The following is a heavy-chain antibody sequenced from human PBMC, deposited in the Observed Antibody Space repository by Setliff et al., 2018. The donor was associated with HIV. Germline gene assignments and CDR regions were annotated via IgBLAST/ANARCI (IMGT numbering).Heavy chain of an antibody. CDR1: GYTLSELS. V-gene: IGHV1-24*01. CDR2: FDPEDVEA. CDR3: ATAANCGGDCRYYMDV. Sequence: ASVKVSCKVSGYTLSELSMHWVRQAPGKGLEWMGGFDPEDVEAIYAEKFQGRVTMTEDTSTDTAYMELSSLRSEDTAVYYCATAANCGGDCRYYMDVWGKGTTVTVSS. D-gene: IGHD2-21*02. J-gene: IGHJ6*03.